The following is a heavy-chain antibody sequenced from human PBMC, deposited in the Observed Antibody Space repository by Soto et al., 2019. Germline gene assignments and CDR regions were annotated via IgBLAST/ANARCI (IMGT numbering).Heavy chain of an antibody. J-gene: IGHJ5*02. CDR2: INHSGST. V-gene: IGHV4-34*01. D-gene: IGHD6-6*01. CDR1: GGSFSGYY. Sequence: KTSETLSLTCAVYGGSFSGYYWSWIRQPPGKGLEWIGEINHSGSTNYNPSLKSRVTISVDTSKNQFSLKLSSVTAADTAVYYCARVGGSSSPGGFDPWGQGTLVTAPQ. CDR3: ARVGGSSSPGGFDP.